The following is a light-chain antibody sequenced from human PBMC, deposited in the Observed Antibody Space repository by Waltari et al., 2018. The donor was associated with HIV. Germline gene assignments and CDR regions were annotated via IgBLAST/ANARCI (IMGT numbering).Light chain of an antibody. CDR3: AAWDDSLKDVL. V-gene: IGLV1-44*01. CDR1: SSSIGSNP. Sequence: QSLLTQPPSASGTPGLRVTFSCSGGSSSIGSNPVNWYQQVPGAAPRLLIYNNDRRPSGVPDRFSGSKSGTSASLAIRGLQSEDEADYYCAAWDDSLKDVLFGGGTKLTVL. CDR2: NND. J-gene: IGLJ2*01.